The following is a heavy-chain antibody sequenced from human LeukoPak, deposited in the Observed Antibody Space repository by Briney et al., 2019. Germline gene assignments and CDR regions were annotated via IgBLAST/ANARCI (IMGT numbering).Heavy chain of an antibody. J-gene: IGHJ4*02. D-gene: IGHD1-26*01. CDR2: ISSGSTYI. CDR1: GFTFSGQS. V-gene: IGHV3-21*01. Sequence: GGSLRLSCAAAGFTFSGQSMNWVRQAPGEGLEWVSSISSGSTYIYYADSLKGRVTISRDNAKNSLYLQMNSLRAEDTAVYYCARDGTPADHDYWGQGTLVTVSS. CDR3: ARDGTPADHDY.